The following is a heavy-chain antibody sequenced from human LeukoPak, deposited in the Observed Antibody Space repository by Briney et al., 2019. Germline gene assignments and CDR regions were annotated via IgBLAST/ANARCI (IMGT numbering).Heavy chain of an antibody. CDR3: AKGGKWDVTPFDY. CDR2: ISGGGGST. D-gene: IGHD1-26*01. V-gene: IGHV3-23*01. Sequence: PGGSLRLSCAASGFTFTSYPMNWVRQAPGKGLEWVSTISGGGGSTYYADSVKGRFTISRDNSKNTLYLQVNSLRAEDTAVYYCAKGGKWDVTPFDYWGQGTLVTDSS. J-gene: IGHJ4*02. CDR1: GFTFTSYP.